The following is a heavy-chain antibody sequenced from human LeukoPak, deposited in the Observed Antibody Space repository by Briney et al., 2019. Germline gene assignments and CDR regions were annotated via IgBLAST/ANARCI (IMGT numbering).Heavy chain of an antibody. CDR2: IKSKTDGGTT. CDR3: TTARLWFGEFLDGMDV. V-gene: IGHV3-15*01. Sequence: GGSLRLSCAASGFTFSNAWMSWVRQAPGKGLEWVGRIKSKTDGGTTDYAAPVKGRFTISRDDSKNTLYLQMNSLKTEDTAVYYCTTARLWFGEFLDGMDVWGQGTTVTVSS. J-gene: IGHJ6*02. D-gene: IGHD3-10*01. CDR1: GFTFSNAW.